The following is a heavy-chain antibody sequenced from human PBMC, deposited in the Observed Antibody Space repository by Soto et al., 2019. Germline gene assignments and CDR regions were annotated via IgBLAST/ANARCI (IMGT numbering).Heavy chain of an antibody. J-gene: IGHJ6*02. CDR2: IDPSDSYT. V-gene: IGHV5-10-1*01. CDR3: ASGFRDIVVVPAAMGGMDV. D-gene: IGHD2-2*01. CDR1: GYSFTSYW. Sequence: GESLKISCKGSGYSFTSYWISWVRQMPGKGLEWMGRIDPSDSYTNYSPSFQGHVTISADKSISTAYLQWSSLKASDTAMYYCASGFRDIVVVPAAMGGMDVWGHGTTVTVSS.